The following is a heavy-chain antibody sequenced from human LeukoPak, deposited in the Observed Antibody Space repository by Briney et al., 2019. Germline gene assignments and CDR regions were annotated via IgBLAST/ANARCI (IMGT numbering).Heavy chain of an antibody. CDR1: GSTFGSYA. Sequence: GGSLRLSCAASGSTFGSYAMSWVRQAPGKGLEWVSAISGSGGSTYYADSVKGRFTISRDNSKNTLYLQMNSLRAEDTAVYYCAKDRPYDSSGYYYFDYWGQGTLVTVSS. CDR2: ISGSGGST. V-gene: IGHV3-23*01. J-gene: IGHJ4*02. D-gene: IGHD3-22*01. CDR3: AKDRPYDSSGYYYFDY.